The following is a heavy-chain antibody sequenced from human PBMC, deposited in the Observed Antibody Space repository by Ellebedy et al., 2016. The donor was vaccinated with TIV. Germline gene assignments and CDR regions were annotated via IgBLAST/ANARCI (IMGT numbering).Heavy chain of an antibody. D-gene: IGHD6-19*01. J-gene: IGHJ4*02. CDR2: IIPIFGTA. Sequence: SVKVSCXASGGTFSSYAISWVRQAPGQGLEWMGGIIPIFGTANYAQKFQGRVTITADKSTSTAYMELSSLRSEDTAVYYCARGGYSSGWYYFDYWGQGTLVTVSS. V-gene: IGHV1-69*06. CDR1: GGTFSSYA. CDR3: ARGGYSSGWYYFDY.